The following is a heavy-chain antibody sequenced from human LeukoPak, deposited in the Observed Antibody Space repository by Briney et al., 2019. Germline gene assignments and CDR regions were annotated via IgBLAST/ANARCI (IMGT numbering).Heavy chain of an antibody. D-gene: IGHD1-26*01. V-gene: IGHV4-39*07. CDR1: GGSISSSSYS. Sequence: PSETLSLTCTVSGGSISSSSYSWGWIRQPPGKGLEWIGSIYYSGSTYYNPSLKSRVTISVDTSKNQFSLKLSSVTAADTAVYYCARVGWELLDYWGQGTLVTVSS. CDR3: ARVGWELLDY. J-gene: IGHJ4*02. CDR2: IYYSGST.